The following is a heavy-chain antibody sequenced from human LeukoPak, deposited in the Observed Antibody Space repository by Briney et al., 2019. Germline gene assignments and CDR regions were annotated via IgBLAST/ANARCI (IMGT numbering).Heavy chain of an antibody. CDR2: IISSNNHI. Sequence: GGSLRLSCSASGFTFRKHRMQWVRHTPGKGMEWVASIISSNNHILYGASVRGRHTISRANANNSLSLHIDSLSAEDTGVYFCARQRVVVVPAGTPGTSSYYYYKGLDVWGQGTTVTVSS. CDR3: ARQRVVVVPAGTPGTSSYYYYKGLDV. V-gene: IGHV3-21*03. J-gene: IGHJ6*02. CDR1: GFTFRKHR. D-gene: IGHD2-2*01.